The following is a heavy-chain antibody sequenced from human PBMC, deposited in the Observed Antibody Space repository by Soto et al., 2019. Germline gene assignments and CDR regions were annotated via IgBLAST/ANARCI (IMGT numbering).Heavy chain of an antibody. J-gene: IGHJ4*02. CDR2: IIPIFGTA. V-gene: IGHV1-69*01. CDR3: ARDYYDSSGYPTPFDY. CDR1: GGTFSGYV. D-gene: IGHD3-22*01. Sequence: SSLTLSCTTSGGTFSGYVIGWVRQTHGQGLEWMGGIIPIFGTANYAQKFQGRVTITADESTSTAYMELSSLRSEDTAVYYCARDYYDSSGYPTPFDYWGQGTLVTVSS.